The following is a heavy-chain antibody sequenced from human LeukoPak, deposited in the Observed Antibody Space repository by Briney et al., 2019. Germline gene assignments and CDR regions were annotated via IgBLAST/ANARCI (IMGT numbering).Heavy chain of an antibody. CDR2: INPNSGGT. D-gene: IGHD3-3*01. V-gene: IGHV1-2*02. J-gene: IGHJ4*02. Sequence: ASVKVSFKASGYTFTGYYMHWVRQAPGQGLGWMGWINPNSGGTNYAQKFQGRVTMTRDTSISTAYMELSRLRSDDTAVYYCARVPRGLYDFWSGYEDYWGQGTLVTVSS. CDR1: GYTFTGYY. CDR3: ARVPRGLYDFWSGYEDY.